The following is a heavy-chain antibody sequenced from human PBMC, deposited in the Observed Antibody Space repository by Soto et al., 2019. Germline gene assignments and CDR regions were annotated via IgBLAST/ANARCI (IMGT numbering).Heavy chain of an antibody. Sequence: SETLSLTCTVSSVSITSSTYYWGWIRQPPEKGLEWIGTIYFSGNTYYNPSLKSRVTISVDTSKNQFSLRLSSVTAADTAVYYCARGYGRNFDYWGQGTLVTVSS. CDR3: ARGYGRNFDY. J-gene: IGHJ4*02. D-gene: IGHD5-18*01. CDR1: SVSITSSTYY. V-gene: IGHV4-39*01. CDR2: IYFSGNT.